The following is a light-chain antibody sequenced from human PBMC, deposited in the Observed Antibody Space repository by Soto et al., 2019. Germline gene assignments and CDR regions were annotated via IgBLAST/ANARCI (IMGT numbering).Light chain of an antibody. CDR3: AAWDDSLSGPV. CDR1: SSNIGSNY. CDR2: RNN. J-gene: IGLJ2*01. Sequence: QSVLTQPPSASGTPGQRVTISCSGSSSNIGSNYVYWYQQLPGTAPKLLIDRNNQRPSGVPDRFSGSKSGTSASLAISGLRSEDEDDYYCAAWDDSLSGPVFGGGTKLTVL. V-gene: IGLV1-47*01.